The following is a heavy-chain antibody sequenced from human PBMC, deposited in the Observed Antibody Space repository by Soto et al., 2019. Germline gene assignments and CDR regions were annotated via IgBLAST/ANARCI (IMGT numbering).Heavy chain of an antibody. CDR3: ARARWYDAFDV. CDR2: IFHGGNT. D-gene: IGHD2-15*01. V-gene: IGHV4-38-2*01. J-gene: IGHJ3*01. CDR1: GFFISSGNY. Sequence: SEALSLTCAVSGFFISSGNYWGWIRKPPGKGLEWIGSIFHGGNTYYNPSLKSRVTISVDMSKNQFSLKLNSVTAADTAVYYCARARWYDAFDVWGQGTVVTVSS.